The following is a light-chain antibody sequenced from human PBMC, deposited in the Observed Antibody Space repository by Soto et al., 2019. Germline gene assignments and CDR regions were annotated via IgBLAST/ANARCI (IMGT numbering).Light chain of an antibody. CDR1: QSVSSSY. J-gene: IGKJ1*01. CDR2: GAS. Sequence: EIVWTQSPGTLSLSPGERATLSCRASQSVSSSYLAWYQQRPGQAPRLLIYGASSRATGIPDSFSGSGSGTVFTLTISRLEPEDFAVYYCQQYGGSRTFGQGTKVEIK. CDR3: QQYGGSRT. V-gene: IGKV3-20*01.